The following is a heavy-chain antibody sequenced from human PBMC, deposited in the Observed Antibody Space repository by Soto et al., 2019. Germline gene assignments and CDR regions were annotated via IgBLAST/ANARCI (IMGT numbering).Heavy chain of an antibody. CDR1: GFTFSSYA. CDR3: AKDLSRLYYYYGMDV. CDR2: ISGSGGST. Sequence: LRLSCAASGFTFSSYAMSWVRQAPGKGLEWVSAISGSGGSTYYADSVKGRFTISRDNSKNTLYLQMNSLRAEDTAVYYCAKDLSRLYYYYGMDVWGQGTTVTVSS. D-gene: IGHD3-16*01. J-gene: IGHJ6*02. V-gene: IGHV3-23*01.